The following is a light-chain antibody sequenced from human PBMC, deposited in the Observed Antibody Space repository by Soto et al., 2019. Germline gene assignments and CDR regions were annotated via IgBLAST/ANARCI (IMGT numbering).Light chain of an antibody. CDR3: QQYYSYPPT. Sequence: AIRMTQSPSSFSASTGDRVTITCRASQGISSYLAWYQQKPGKAPKLLIYAASTLNSGVPSRFSGSGSGTDFTLTISCLQSEDFATYYCQQYYSYPPTFGQGTKLEIK. CDR2: AAS. CDR1: QGISSY. V-gene: IGKV1-8*01. J-gene: IGKJ2*01.